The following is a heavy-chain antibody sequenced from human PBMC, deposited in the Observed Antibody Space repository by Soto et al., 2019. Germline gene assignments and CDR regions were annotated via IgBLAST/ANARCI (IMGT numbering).Heavy chain of an antibody. CDR1: GLTFSSFG. V-gene: IGHV3-64*01. CDR2: ISGNGVST. Sequence: EVQLVESGGGLVQPGGYLRLSCAASGLTFSSFGMQWVRQAPGKGLEFVSSISGNGVSTYYGNSVKGRFTISRDNSKNTLYLQMGSLRAEDTAVYYCARSLSGWHGDWGQGTLVTVSS. D-gene: IGHD6-19*01. J-gene: IGHJ4*02. CDR3: ARSLSGWHGD.